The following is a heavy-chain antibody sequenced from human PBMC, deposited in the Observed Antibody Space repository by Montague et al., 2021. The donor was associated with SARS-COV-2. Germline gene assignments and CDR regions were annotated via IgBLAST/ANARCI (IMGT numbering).Heavy chain of an antibody. V-gene: IGHV4-31*03. CDR1: GGSISSGGYY. CDR3: ARARITMIVVVGTFDI. CDR2: IYYSGST. Sequence: TLSLTCTVSGGSISSGGYYWSWIRQHPGKGLEWIGYIYYSGSTYYNPSLKSRVTISVDTSKNQFPLKLSSVTAADTAVYYCARARITMIVVVGTFDIWGQGTMVTVSS. J-gene: IGHJ3*02. D-gene: IGHD3-22*01.